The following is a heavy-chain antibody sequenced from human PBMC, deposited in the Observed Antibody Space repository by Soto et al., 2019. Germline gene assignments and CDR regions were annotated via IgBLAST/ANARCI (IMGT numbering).Heavy chain of an antibody. CDR2: IYPGDSVS. Sequence: GESLKISCKGSGYSFTSYWIGWVRQMPGKGLEWMGIIYPGDSVSRYSSSFQGQVSISADKSISTAYLQWSSMKASDTAMYYCARFHDIMNGHGAFDIWGQGTMVTVSS. V-gene: IGHV5-51*01. D-gene: IGHD3-9*01. J-gene: IGHJ3*02. CDR3: ARFHDIMNGHGAFDI. CDR1: GYSFTSYW.